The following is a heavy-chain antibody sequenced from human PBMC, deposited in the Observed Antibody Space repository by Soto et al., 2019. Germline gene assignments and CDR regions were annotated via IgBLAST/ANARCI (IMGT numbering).Heavy chain of an antibody. CDR3: ARDPFRTVTTFDH. CDR1: GFPFDDHA. CDR2: ISWKSDVK. V-gene: IGHV3-9*01. D-gene: IGHD4-17*01. Sequence: EVELVESGGGLVQPGRSLRLSCAASGFPFDDHAMHWVRQVPGKGLEWVSGISWKSDVKGYADSVKGRFTISRDNAKNSLLLQMNSLRTEDTALYYCARDPFRTVTTFDHWGQGTLVTVSS. J-gene: IGHJ4*02.